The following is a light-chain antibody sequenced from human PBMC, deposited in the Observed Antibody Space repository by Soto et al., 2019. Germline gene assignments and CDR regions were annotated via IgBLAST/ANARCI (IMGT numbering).Light chain of an antibody. V-gene: IGKV1-17*01. Sequence: TQFSSSITDSVLEYLIITCRASRDVGSDVSRYHKKPGQAPKLLIYAASNLYTGVPSRFSGSRSGTQFTLPISSLQPDDFATYYCQHYNSYSEAFGQGTKVE. CDR3: QHYNSYSEA. CDR1: RDVGSD. CDR2: AAS. J-gene: IGKJ1*01.